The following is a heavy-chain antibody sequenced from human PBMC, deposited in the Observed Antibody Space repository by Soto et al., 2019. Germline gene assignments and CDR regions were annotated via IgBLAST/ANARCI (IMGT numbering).Heavy chain of an antibody. Sequence: GGSLRLSCAASGFTFTSFGMTWVRQAPGRGLELVSHINSGGSVILYADSVKGRVIISRDNSKNSLYLEMNSLRADDTAVYFCARDEDGTYEFDYWGQGTLVTVSS. CDR3: ARDEDGTYEFDY. V-gene: IGHV3-48*04. J-gene: IGHJ4*02. D-gene: IGHD3-22*01. CDR2: INSGGSVI. CDR1: GFTFTSFG.